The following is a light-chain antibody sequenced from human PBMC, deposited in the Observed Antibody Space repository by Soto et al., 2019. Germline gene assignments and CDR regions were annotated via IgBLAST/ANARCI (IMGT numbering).Light chain of an antibody. CDR2: VAS. CDR3: QQYGGSPQT. J-gene: IGKJ1*01. V-gene: IGKV3-20*01. Sequence: EIVLTQSPGTLSLSPGERATLSCRASQSVSNYLAWYQQKPGQAHRLLIYVASSRATGIPDRFSGSGSGTNFTLTISRLEPEDFAVYYCQQYGGSPQTFGQGTKVDIK. CDR1: QSVSNY.